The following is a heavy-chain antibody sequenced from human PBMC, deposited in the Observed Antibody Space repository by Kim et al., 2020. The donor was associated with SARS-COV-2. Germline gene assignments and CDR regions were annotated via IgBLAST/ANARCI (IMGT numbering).Heavy chain of an antibody. CDR1: GGSFSGYY. J-gene: IGHJ6*02. Sequence: SETLSLTCAVYGGSFSGYYWSWIRQPPGKGLEWIGEINHSGSTNYNPSLKSRVTISVDTSKNQFSLKVSSVTAADTAVYYCARGLRFSGITSYYYYGMDVWGQGTTVTVSS. V-gene: IGHV4-34*01. CDR3: ARGLRFSGITSYYYYGMDV. CDR2: INHSGST. D-gene: IGHD3-10*01.